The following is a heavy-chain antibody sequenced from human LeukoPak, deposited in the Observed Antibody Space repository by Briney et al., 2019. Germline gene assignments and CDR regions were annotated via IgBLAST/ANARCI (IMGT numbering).Heavy chain of an antibody. CDR1: GYTFTSYD. V-gene: IGHV1-8*01. CDR2: MNPNSGNT. Sequence: GASVKVSCKAFGYTFTSYDINWVRQATGQGLEWMGWMNPNSGNTGYAQKFQGRVTMTRNTSISTAYMELSSLRSEDTAVYYCARVSSSSWYGPDYWGQGTLVTVSS. J-gene: IGHJ4*02. CDR3: ARVSSSSWYGPDY. D-gene: IGHD6-13*01.